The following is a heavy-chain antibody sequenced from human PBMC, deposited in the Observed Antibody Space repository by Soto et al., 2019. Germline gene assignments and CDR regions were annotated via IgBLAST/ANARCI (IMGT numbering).Heavy chain of an antibody. V-gene: IGHV2-5*02. Sequence: QITLNESGPTVVKPAETLTLTCTFSGFSLTTSGVGVGWIRQSPGKAPEWLALIYWDDGKRYSASLKSRLTITKDPSKNQVVLTMASVDPADTATYYCAHRILRTVFGLVTTTAIYFDFWGQGTPVVVSS. CDR3: AHRILRTVFGLVTTTAIYFDF. CDR2: IYWDDGK. CDR1: GFSLTTSGVG. D-gene: IGHD3-3*01. J-gene: IGHJ4*02.